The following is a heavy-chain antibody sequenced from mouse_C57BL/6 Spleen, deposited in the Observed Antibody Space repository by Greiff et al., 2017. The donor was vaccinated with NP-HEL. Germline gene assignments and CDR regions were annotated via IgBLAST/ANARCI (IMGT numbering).Heavy chain of an antibody. D-gene: IGHD1-1*01. V-gene: IGHV1-52*01. Sequence: QVQLQQPGAELVRPGSSVKLSCKASGYTFTSYWMHWVKQRPIQGLEWIGNIDPSDSETYYNQKFKDKATLTVDKSSSTAYMQLSSLTSEDSAVYYCARSIYYYGSSPWYFDVWGTGTTVTVSS. J-gene: IGHJ1*03. CDR2: IDPSDSET. CDR3: ARSIYYYGSSPWYFDV. CDR1: GYTFTSYW.